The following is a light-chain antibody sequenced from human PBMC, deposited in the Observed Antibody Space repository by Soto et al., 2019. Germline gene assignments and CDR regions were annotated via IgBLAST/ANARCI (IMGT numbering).Light chain of an antibody. CDR1: QGFSTG. CDR2: GAS. Sequence: EIVMTQSPATLSLSPGERAALSCRASQGFSTGLAGYQQKPGQPPRLLIYGASTRATGVPARFTGSGSGSDFTLTISGLQSEDFAVYYCQQGHNWPLTFGQGTRLEI. CDR3: QQGHNWPLT. J-gene: IGKJ2*01. V-gene: IGKV3-15*01.